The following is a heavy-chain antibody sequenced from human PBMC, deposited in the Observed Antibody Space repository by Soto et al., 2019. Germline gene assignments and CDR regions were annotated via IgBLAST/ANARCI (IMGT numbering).Heavy chain of an antibody. D-gene: IGHD3-22*01. Sequence: SETLSLTCSVSGGSISSSGCYWNWIRQLPGRGLEWIGYISYSGSSYYNPSLESRVTVSMDTSENQFSLKLSSVTAADTAVYYCARVGPWVPYYYDSSPYTFENWFDPWGQGTLVTVSS. J-gene: IGHJ5*02. CDR2: ISYSGSS. V-gene: IGHV4-31*03. CDR3: ARVGPWVPYYYDSSPYTFENWFDP. CDR1: GGSISSSGCY.